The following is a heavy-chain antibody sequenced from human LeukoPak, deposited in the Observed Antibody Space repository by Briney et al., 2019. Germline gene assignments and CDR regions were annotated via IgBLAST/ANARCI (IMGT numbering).Heavy chain of an antibody. D-gene: IGHD3-10*01. J-gene: IGHJ5*02. CDR2: IYSGGST. Sequence: GGSLRLSCAASGFTVSNNFMNWVRQAPGKGLEWVSLIYSGGSTYYADSVKGRFTISRDNSKSTVYLQMNSLRVEDAAVYYCSKDLTSDFGGDLDPWGQGTLVTVSS. CDR3: SKDLTSDFGGDLDP. V-gene: IGHV3-53*01. CDR1: GFTVSNNF.